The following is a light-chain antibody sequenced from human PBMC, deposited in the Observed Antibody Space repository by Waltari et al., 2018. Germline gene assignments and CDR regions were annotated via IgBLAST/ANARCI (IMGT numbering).Light chain of an antibody. Sequence: EIVLTQSPATLSLSPGERATLSCRASQSVTSYLAWYQQRPGQAPKVLIVDASNRATGIPARFSGSGSGTDFTLTISSLEPEDFAVYYCQQRSDWPRTFGPGTKLEIK. CDR1: QSVTSY. CDR3: QQRSDWPRT. CDR2: DAS. V-gene: IGKV3-11*01. J-gene: IGKJ2*01.